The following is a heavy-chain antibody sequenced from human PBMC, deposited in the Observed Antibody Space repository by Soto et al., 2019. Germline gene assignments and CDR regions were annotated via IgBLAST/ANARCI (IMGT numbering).Heavy chain of an antibody. J-gene: IGHJ6*02. CDR3: ARARWGVGGSRAYYYYGMDV. D-gene: IGHD1-26*01. Sequence: QVQLVESGGGVVQPGRSLRLSCAASGFTFSSYGMHWVRQAPGKGLEWVAGIWYDGSNKYYADSVKGRFTISRDNSKNTLYLQMNSLRAEDTAVYYCARARWGVGGSRAYYYYGMDVWGQGTTVTVSS. CDR1: GFTFSSYG. CDR2: IWYDGSNK. V-gene: IGHV3-33*01.